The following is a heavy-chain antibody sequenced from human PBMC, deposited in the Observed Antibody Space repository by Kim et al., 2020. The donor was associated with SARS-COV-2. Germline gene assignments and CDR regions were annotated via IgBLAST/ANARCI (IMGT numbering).Heavy chain of an antibody. J-gene: IGHJ4*02. V-gene: IGHV3-73*01. CDR3: ATYIDYFFNY. CDR1: GFIFSGST. D-gene: IGHD3-9*01. Sequence: GGSLRLSCAASGFIFSGSTIHWVRQASGKGLEWVGRIRSKPKNYATEYAVSVKGRFTVSRDDSKNTAYLQMNGLKTEDTAVYYCATYIDYFFNYCGQGIL. CDR2: IRSKPKNYAT.